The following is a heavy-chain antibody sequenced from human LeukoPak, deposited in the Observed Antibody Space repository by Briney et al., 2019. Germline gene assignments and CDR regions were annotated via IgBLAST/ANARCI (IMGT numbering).Heavy chain of an antibody. J-gene: IGHJ6*03. Sequence: PSETLSLTCTVSGGSISSYYWSWIRQPPGKGLEWIGYIYYSGSTNYNPSLKSRVTISVDTSKNQFSLKLSSVTAADTAVYYCARGCSGGSCYSFPRSRTYYYMDVWGKGTTVTVSS. V-gene: IGHV4-59*01. D-gene: IGHD2-15*01. CDR2: IYYSGST. CDR1: GGSISSYY. CDR3: ARGCSGGSCYSFPRSRTYYYMDV.